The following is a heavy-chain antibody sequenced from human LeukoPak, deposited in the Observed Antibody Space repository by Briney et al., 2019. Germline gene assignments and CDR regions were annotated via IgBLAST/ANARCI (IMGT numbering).Heavy chain of an antibody. J-gene: IGHJ4*02. Sequence: GGSLRLSCAASGFIFNNYWMYWVREPPGKGLVWVSRINSDGSSTTYADSVKGRFTVSRDNAKNTLYLQMNSLRAKDTAMYYCARDGSYHSSAAIGYWGQGTLVTVSS. D-gene: IGHD3-10*01. CDR2: INSDGSST. CDR3: ARDGSYHSSAAIGY. V-gene: IGHV3-74*01. CDR1: GFIFNNYW.